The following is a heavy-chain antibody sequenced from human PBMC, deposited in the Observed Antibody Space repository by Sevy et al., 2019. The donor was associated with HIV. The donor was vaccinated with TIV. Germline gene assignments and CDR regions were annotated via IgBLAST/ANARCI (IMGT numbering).Heavy chain of an antibody. CDR2: VYDSGSS. J-gene: IGHJ4*02. Sequence: SETLSLTCTVSGGSISGHYWGWIRQSPGKGLEWIAYVYDSGSSHYNPTLRIRVTISVDTSKCQFALWLSSMTAADTAVYFCAGGGALIYYDTLGLQNFFDSWGPGTLVTVSS. D-gene: IGHD3-22*01. CDR3: AGGGALIYYDTLGLQNFFDS. V-gene: IGHV4-59*11. CDR1: GGSISGHY.